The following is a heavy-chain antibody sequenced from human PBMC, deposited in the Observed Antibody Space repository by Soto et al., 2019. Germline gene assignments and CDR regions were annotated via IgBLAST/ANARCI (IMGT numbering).Heavy chain of an antibody. Sequence: SETLSLTCTVSGDSISSYYWTWIRQPPGKGLEWIGYIYYSGSTNYNPSLKSRVTISVDTSKNQFSLKLSSVTAADTAVYYCARGGDFEQLVPYYFEYWGQGTLVTSPQ. D-gene: IGHD6-6*01. CDR3: ARGGDFEQLVPYYFEY. CDR1: GDSISSYY. CDR2: IYYSGST. V-gene: IGHV4-59*01. J-gene: IGHJ4*02.